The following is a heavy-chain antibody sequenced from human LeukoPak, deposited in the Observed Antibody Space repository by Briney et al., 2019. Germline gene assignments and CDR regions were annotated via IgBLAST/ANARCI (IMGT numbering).Heavy chain of an antibody. CDR2: IDWDDSK. J-gene: IGHJ5*02. CDR3: ARSTVTQNWFGP. Sequence: SGPALVKPTQTLTLTCTFSGFSLTTRGMCVSWIRQPPGKALEWLARIDWDDSKYYSTSLQTRLTISKDTSKNQVVLTMTNMDPVDTATYYCARSTVTQNWFGPWGQGTLVTVSS. CDR1: GFSLTTRGMC. D-gene: IGHD4-17*01. V-gene: IGHV2-70*11.